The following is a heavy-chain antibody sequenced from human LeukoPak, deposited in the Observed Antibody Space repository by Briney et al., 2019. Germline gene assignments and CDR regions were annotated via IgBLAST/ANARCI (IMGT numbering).Heavy chain of an antibody. CDR2: IKQDGSEK. Sequence: GGSLRLSCAASGFTFSSYWMSWVRQAPGKGLEWVASIKQDGSEKYYVDSVKGRFTISRDNAKNSLYLQMNSLRAEDTAVYYCARDFEDSDYYYYYMDVWGKETTVTVSS. V-gene: IGHV3-7*01. J-gene: IGHJ6*03. CDR3: ARDFEDSDYYYYYMDV. D-gene: IGHD2-15*01. CDR1: GFTFSSYW.